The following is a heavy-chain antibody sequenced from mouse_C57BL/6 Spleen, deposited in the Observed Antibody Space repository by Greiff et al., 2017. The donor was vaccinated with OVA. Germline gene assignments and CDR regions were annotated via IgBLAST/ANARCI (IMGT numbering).Heavy chain of an antibody. D-gene: IGHD4-1*01. CDR3: ARDRGGTGAMDY. V-gene: IGHV3-6*01. CDR2: ISYDGSN. CDR1: GYSITSGYY. Sequence: EVQLVESGPGLVKPSQSLSLTCSVSGYSITSGYYWNWIRQFPGNKLEWVGYISYDGSNNYNPSLKNRISITRDTSKNQFFLKLNSVTTEDTATYYCARDRGGTGAMDYWGQGTSVTVSS. J-gene: IGHJ4*01.